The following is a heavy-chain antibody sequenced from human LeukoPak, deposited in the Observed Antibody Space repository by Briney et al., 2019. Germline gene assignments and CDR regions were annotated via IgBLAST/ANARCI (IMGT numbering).Heavy chain of an antibody. V-gene: IGHV3-23*01. CDR1: GFTFSSYA. CDR3: AKDLGSTWGSYRWYYFDY. CDR2: ISGSGGST. Sequence: GGSLRLXCAASGFTFSSYAMSWVRQAPGKGLEWVSAISGSGGSTYYADSVKGRFTISRDNSKNTLYLQMNSLRAEDTAVYYCAKDLGSTWGSYRWYYFDYWGQGTLVTVSS. J-gene: IGHJ4*02. D-gene: IGHD3-16*02.